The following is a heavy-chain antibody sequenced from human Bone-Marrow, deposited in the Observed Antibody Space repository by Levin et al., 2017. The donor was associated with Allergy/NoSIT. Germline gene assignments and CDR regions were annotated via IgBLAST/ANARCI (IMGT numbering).Heavy chain of an antibody. V-gene: IGHV4-30-2*01. CDR1: GGSISSAGYF. Sequence: PSETLSLTCAVSGGSISSAGYFWIWIRQPPGKGLEWIGAIYHSGTTFYNSSLQSRVAISIDRSMNQFSLNLQSVTAADTAVYYCARGWEEDSSGFGVPQYDYWGQGMLVTVSS. D-gene: IGHD3-22*01. CDR3: ARGWEEDSSGFGVPQYDY. J-gene: IGHJ4*02. CDR2: IYHSGTT.